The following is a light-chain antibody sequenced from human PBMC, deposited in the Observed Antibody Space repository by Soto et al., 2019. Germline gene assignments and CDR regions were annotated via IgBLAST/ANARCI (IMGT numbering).Light chain of an antibody. CDR3: QTWGTGIRV. CDR1: SGHSSYA. V-gene: IGLV4-69*01. Sequence: QLVLTQSPSASASLGASVKVTCTLSSGHSSYAIAWHQQHPGKGPRYLMTVYSDGSHRKGDGIPDRFSGSSSGAERSLIISSLQSEDEGDYYCQTWGTGIRVFGGGTKLTVL. CDR2: VYSDGSH. J-gene: IGLJ3*02.